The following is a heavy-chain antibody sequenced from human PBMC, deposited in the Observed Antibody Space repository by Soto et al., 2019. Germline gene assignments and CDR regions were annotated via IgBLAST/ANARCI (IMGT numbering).Heavy chain of an antibody. V-gene: IGHV3-33*01. J-gene: IGHJ4*02. CDR2: IWSDGSNE. CDR3: ARDSGSAPWDY. D-gene: IGHD3-10*01. Sequence: PGGSLRLSCAASGFTFSHYAMHWARQAPGKGLEWVALIWSDGSNENYAESVRGRFTISRDNPKNKLYLQMNSLRAEDTAVYYCARDSGSAPWDYWGQGALVTVSS. CDR1: GFTFSHYA.